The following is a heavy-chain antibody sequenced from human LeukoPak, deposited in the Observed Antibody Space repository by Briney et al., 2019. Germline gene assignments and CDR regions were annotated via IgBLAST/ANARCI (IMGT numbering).Heavy chain of an antibody. Sequence: PGGSLRLSCAASGFTVSSNYMSWVRQAPGKGLEWVTLISYDGRNKYYADSVKGRFTISRDNSKNTLYLQMNSLRLEDTAVYYCATRPGYRAFDYWGQGTLVTVSS. CDR2: ISYDGRNK. J-gene: IGHJ4*02. CDR3: ATRPGYRAFDY. CDR1: GFTVSSNY. V-gene: IGHV3-30*03. D-gene: IGHD1-1*01.